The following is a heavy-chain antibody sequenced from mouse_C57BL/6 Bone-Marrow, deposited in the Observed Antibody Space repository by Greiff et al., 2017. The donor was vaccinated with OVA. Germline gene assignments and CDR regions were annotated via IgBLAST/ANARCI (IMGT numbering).Heavy chain of an antibody. V-gene: IGHV5-6*01. CDR1: GFTFSSYG. D-gene: IGHD2-3*01. CDR2: ISSGGSYT. CDR3: ARRRYYDY. J-gene: IGHJ2*01. Sequence: EVQGVESGGDLVKPGGSLKLSCAASGFTFSSYGMSWVRQTPDKRLEWVATISSGGSYTYYTDSVKGRFTMSRDNAKNTLYLQRMSLKAEDTAMYYCARRRYYDYWGQGTTLTVSS.